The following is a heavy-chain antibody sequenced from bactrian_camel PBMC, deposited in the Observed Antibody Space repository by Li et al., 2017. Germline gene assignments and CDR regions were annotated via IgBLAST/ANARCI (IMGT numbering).Heavy chain of an antibody. V-gene: IGHV3S9*01. D-gene: IGHD5*01. CDR1: GNTAVRYC. CDR3: ALTQLRVCPVAAESGY. J-gene: IGHJ6*01. CDR2: IDGDGRR. Sequence: HVQLVESGGGSVQAGGSLRLSCAVSGNTAVRYCMGWFRQGPTAEREGVAIIDGDGRRGYGDSVKGRFTISKDNDKNTVYLQMNSLKPEDTAMYYCALTQLRVCPVAAESGYWGQGTQVTVS.